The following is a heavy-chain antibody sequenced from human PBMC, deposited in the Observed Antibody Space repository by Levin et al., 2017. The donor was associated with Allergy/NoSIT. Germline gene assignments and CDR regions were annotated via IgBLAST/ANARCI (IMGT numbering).Heavy chain of an antibody. J-gene: IGHJ4*02. CDR3: ARDRSGNYFYF. CDR2: IYFDGSKT. Sequence: GESLKISCAASGFPFSAYGMHWIRQGPGKGLEWVAFIYFDGSKTYYADSVEGRFTISRDNSKNTVYLQMDSLRGDDTAVYYCARDRSGNYFYFWGQGTQVTVSS. CDR1: GFPFSAYG. V-gene: IGHV3-33*01. D-gene: IGHD2/OR15-2a*01.